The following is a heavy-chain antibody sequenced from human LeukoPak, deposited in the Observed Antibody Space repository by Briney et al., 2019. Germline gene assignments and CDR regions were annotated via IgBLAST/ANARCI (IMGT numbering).Heavy chain of an antibody. V-gene: IGHV1-69*13. CDR3: ARDCGTDILTGYYSGPTFDY. CDR2: IIPIFGTA. Sequence: SVKVSCKASGGTFSSYAISWVRQAPGQGLEWMRGIIPIFGTANYAQKFQGRVTITADESTSTAYMELSSLRSEDTAVYYCARDCGTDILTGYYSGPTFDYWGQGTLVTVSS. CDR1: GGTFSSYA. D-gene: IGHD3-9*01. J-gene: IGHJ4*02.